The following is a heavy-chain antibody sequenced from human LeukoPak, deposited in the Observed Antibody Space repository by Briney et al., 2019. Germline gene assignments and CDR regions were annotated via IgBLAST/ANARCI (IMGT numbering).Heavy chain of an antibody. CDR3: SLLVVEMATTLADY. CDR2: INTNTGNP. CDR1: GYTFTSYA. V-gene: IGHV7-4-1*02. J-gene: IGHJ4*02. Sequence: ASVKVSCKASGYTFTSYAMNWVRQAPGQGLEWMGWINTNTGNPTYAQGFTGRFVFSLDTSVSTAYLQISSLKAEDTAVYYCSLLVVEMATTLADYWGQGTLVTVSS. D-gene: IGHD5-24*01.